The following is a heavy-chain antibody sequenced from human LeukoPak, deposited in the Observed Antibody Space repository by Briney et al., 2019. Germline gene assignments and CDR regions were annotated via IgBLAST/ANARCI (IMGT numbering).Heavy chain of an antibody. V-gene: IGHV1-24*01. CDR3: ARSEVRGEKSYYYYYIDV. Sequence: GASVKVSCKVSGYTLTELSMHWVRQAPGKGLEWMGGFDPEDGETIYAQKFQGRVTITADESTSTAYMELSSLRSEDTAVYYCARSEVRGEKSYYYYYIDVWGKGTTVTISS. CDR2: FDPEDGET. J-gene: IGHJ6*03. CDR1: GYTLTELS. D-gene: IGHD3-10*01.